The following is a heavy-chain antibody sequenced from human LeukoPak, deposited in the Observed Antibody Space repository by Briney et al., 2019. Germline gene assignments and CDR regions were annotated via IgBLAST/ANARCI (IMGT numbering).Heavy chain of an antibody. CDR2: ISGDGVST. V-gene: IGHV3-43*02. CDR3: APGNRLDETWFDP. CDR1: GFTFDDYA. Sequence: PGGSLRLSCAASGFTFDDYAMHWVRQAPGQGLEWVSLISGDGVSTYSADSVKGLFTISRDKSKNSLYLQMNSLRTEDTALYYCAPGNRLDETWFDPWGQGPLVTVSS. D-gene: IGHD1-1*01. J-gene: IGHJ5*02.